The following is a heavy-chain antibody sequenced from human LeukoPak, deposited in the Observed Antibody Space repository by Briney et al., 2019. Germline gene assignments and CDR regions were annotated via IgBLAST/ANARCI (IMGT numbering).Heavy chain of an antibody. CDR1: GGTFSDST. V-gene: IGHV1-69*05. Sequence: GASVKGSCKVSGGTFSDSTLSWVRQVPGQGLEWMGGIISISGSPNYAQGFQSRVTFTTDESTSTAYMELRSLTSEDTAVYYCARVDNWNVDDAFDIWGQGTMVTVSS. D-gene: IGHD1-1*01. CDR2: IISISGSP. CDR3: ARVDNWNVDDAFDI. J-gene: IGHJ3*02.